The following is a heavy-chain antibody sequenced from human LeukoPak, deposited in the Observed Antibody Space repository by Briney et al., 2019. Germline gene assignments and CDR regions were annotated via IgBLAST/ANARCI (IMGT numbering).Heavy chain of an antibody. CDR1: GFTFSSYW. CDR3: ARWANWRERYFDY. CDR2: IKKDGSEK. J-gene: IGHJ4*02. Sequence: GGSLRLSCAASGFTFSSYWMSWVRQAPGKGLEWVANIKKDGSEKYYVDSVKGRFTISRDNAKNSLYLQMNSLRAEDTAVYYCARWANWRERYFDYWGQGTLVTVSS. V-gene: IGHV3-7*01. D-gene: IGHD1-20*01.